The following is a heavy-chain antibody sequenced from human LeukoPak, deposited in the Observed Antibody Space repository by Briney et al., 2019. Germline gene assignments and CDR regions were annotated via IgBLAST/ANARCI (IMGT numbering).Heavy chain of an antibody. CDR3: ARMTHSGSYYFDY. D-gene: IGHD1-26*01. V-gene: IGHV3-48*02. CDR2: ISSSSSTI. J-gene: IGHJ4*02. Sequence: GGSLRLSCAASGFTFSRYNLNWVRQAPGKGLEWVSYISSSSSTIYYADSVKGRFTISRDNAKTSLYLQMNSLRDEDTAVYYCARMTHSGSYYFDYWGQGTLVTVSS. CDR1: GFTFSRYN.